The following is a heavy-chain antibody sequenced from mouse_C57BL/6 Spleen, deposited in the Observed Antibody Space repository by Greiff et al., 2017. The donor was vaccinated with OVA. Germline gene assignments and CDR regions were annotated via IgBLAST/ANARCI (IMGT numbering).Heavy chain of an antibody. CDR2: IDPNSGGT. CDR1: GYTFTSYW. CDR3: ARSRITAVAYYFDY. J-gene: IGHJ2*01. D-gene: IGHD1-1*01. V-gene: IGHV1-72*01. Sequence: QVQLQQPGAELVKPGASVKLSCKASGYTFTSYWMHWVKQRPGRGLEWIGRIDPNSGGTKYNEKFKSQATLTVDKPSSTAYMQLSSLTSEDSADYYGARSRITAVAYYFDYWGQGTTVTVSS.